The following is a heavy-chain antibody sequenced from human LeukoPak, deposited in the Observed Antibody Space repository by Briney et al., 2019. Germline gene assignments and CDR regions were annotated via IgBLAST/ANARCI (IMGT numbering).Heavy chain of an antibody. V-gene: IGHV4-59*01. CDR3: ARASITYYYYYYRGV. CDR1: GGSFSGYY. CDR2: IHYSGST. D-gene: IGHD1-14*01. J-gene: IGHJ6*03. Sequence: PSETLSLTCAVYGGSFSGYYWSWIRQPPGKGLEWIGYIHYSGSTNYNPSLKSRVTISVDTSKNQFSLKLSSVTAADTAVYYCARASITYYYYYYRGVWGKGTTVTVSS.